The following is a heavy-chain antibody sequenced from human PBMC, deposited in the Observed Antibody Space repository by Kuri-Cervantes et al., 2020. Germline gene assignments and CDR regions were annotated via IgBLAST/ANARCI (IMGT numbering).Heavy chain of an antibody. CDR1: GYTFTSYG. V-gene: IGHV1-18*01. J-gene: IGHJ4*02. CDR2: INAGNGNT. CDR3: ASIARAETCSSTSCPFDY. D-gene: IGHD2-2*01. Sequence: ASVKVSCKASGYTFTSYGISWVRQAPGQRLEWMGWINAGNGNTKYSQKFQGRVTITRDTSASTAYMELSSLRSEDTAVYYCASIARAETCSSTSCPFDYWGQGTLVTVSS.